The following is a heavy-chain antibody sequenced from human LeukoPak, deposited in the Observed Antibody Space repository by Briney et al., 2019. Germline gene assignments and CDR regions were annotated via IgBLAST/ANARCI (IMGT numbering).Heavy chain of an antibody. J-gene: IGHJ4*02. Sequence: SVKVSCKASGGTFSSYAISWVRQAPGQGLEWMGGIIPIFGTANYAQKFQGRVTITADESTSTAYMELSSLRSEDTAVYYCARELYYDATIGYWGQETLVTVSS. CDR2: IIPIFGTA. D-gene: IGHD3-3*01. V-gene: IGHV1-69*13. CDR1: GGTFSSYA. CDR3: ARELYYDATIGY.